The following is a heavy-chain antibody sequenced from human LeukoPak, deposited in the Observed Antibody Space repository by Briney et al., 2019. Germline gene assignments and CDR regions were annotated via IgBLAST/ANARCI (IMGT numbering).Heavy chain of an antibody. V-gene: IGHV3-48*02. CDR1: GITFSGYS. CDR3: ARVGGATLVTMYFDY. CDR2: MTTTGNTI. J-gene: IGHJ4*02. D-gene: IGHD4-23*01. Sequence: GGSLRLSCAASGITFSGYSMIWVRQAPGKGLEWVSFMTTTGNTIYYAESVEGRFTISRDNAKKSLYLQMNSLRDEDTAVYYCARVGGATLVTMYFDYWGQGTLVTVSS.